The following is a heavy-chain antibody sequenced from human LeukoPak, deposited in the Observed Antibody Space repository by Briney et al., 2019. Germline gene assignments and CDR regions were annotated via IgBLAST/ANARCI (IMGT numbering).Heavy chain of an antibody. Sequence: GEYLKICCKGSGYRFNSCWFGWVRQLPGQGLGRMGIIYPGDSGTSYSPPVQGQVTSSADKAISTADLQCSGLKASDTAIYYCARHRRWSYFDYWGQGTLVTVSS. D-gene: IGHD4-23*01. V-gene: IGHV5-51*01. CDR2: IYPGDSGT. CDR3: ARHRRWSYFDY. CDR1: GYRFNSCW. J-gene: IGHJ4*02.